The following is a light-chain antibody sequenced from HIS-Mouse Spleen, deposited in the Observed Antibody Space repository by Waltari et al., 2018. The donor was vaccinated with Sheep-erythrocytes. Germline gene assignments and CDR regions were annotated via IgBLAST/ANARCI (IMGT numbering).Light chain of an antibody. CDR2: WAS. J-gene: IGKJ4*01. CDR3: QQYYSTLT. Sequence: DIAMTQSPDYLAVSLGERATINCKSSQSVLYSSNNKNYLAWYQQKPGQPPKLLIYWASTRESGVPDRFSGSGSGTDFTLTISSLQAEDVAVYYCQQYYSTLTFGGGTKVEIK. CDR1: QSVLYSSNNKNY. V-gene: IGKV4-1*01.